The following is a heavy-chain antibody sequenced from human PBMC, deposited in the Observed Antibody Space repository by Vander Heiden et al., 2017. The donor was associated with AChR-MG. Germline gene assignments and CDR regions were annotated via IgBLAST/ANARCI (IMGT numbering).Heavy chain of an antibody. D-gene: IGHD2-8*02. V-gene: IGHV5-51*01. Sequence: EVQLVQSGAEVKKTGESLKISCKTSGYTFTSWWTAWVRQVPGKGLEWMGVIYPHDSDVKYSPSFEGQVTMSVDKSLNTAYLQWSSLKASDSAMYFCARGLVVSASVWFDAWGQGTLVTVSS. J-gene: IGHJ5*02. CDR1: GYTFTSWW. CDR3: ARGLVVSASVWFDA. CDR2: IYPHDSDV.